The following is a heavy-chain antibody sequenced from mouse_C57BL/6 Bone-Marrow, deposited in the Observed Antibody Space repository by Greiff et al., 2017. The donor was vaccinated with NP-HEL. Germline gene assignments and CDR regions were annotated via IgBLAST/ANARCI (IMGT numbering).Heavy chain of an antibody. CDR1: GFTFSSYA. Sequence: EVKLVESGEGLVKPGGSLKLSCAASGFTFSSYAMSWVRQTPEKRLEWIAYISRGGGYIYYADTVKGRFTISRANAWSTLYLQMLSVKSEDTAMYYCTRDGGYYVLFDYWGQGTTLTVSS. J-gene: IGHJ2*01. D-gene: IGHD2-3*01. V-gene: IGHV5-9-1*02. CDR2: ISRGGGYI. CDR3: TRDGGYYVLFDY.